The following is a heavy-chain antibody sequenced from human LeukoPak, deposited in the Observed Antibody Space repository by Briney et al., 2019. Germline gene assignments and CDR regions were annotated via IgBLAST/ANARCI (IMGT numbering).Heavy chain of an antibody. CDR2: ISAYNGNT. D-gene: IGHD4-11*01. V-gene: IGHV1-18*01. CDR1: GYTFTSYG. J-gene: IGHJ3*02. CDR3: ARVPYSRASNAFDI. Sequence: ASVKVSCKASGYTFTSYGISWVRQAPGQGLEWMGWISAYNGNTNYAQKLQGRVTMTRDTSTSTVYMELSSLRSEDTAVYYCARVPYSRASNAFDIWGQGTMVTVSS.